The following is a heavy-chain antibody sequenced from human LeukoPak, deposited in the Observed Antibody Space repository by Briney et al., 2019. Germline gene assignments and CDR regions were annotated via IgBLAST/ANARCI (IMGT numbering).Heavy chain of an antibody. CDR1: GCSISSYF. Sequence: WETLFLTFRVPGCSISSYFWSWIRQPPGKGLEWNGYTYYSESINYNAPLKSRDIISLDTYHNQFSLKLSSATAADTAAYYCARALYYYDSSGYYYYYYYYMDVWGKGTTVTISS. CDR2: TYYSESI. D-gene: IGHD3-22*01. CDR3: ARALYYYDSSGYYYYYYYYMDV. V-gene: IGHV4-59*01. J-gene: IGHJ6*03.